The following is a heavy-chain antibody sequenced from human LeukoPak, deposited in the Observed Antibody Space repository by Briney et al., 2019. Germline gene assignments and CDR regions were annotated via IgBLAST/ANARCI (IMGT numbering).Heavy chain of an antibody. Sequence: GGSLRLSCAASGFTFSRYAMSCVREAPGKGLEWGSAISGSGGSTYYADSVKGRFTISRDNSKITLYLQMHSLRAEDTAVYYCAIAQYGDTNDWGQGTLVTVSS. J-gene: IGHJ4*02. CDR3: AIAQYGDTND. CDR1: GFTFSRYA. CDR2: ISGSGGST. D-gene: IGHD4-17*01. V-gene: IGHV3-23*01.